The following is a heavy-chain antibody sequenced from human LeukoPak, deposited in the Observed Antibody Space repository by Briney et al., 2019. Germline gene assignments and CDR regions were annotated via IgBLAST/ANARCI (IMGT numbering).Heavy chain of an antibody. D-gene: IGHD4-23*01. Sequence: SETLSLTCTVSYDSIGTYLWNWVRQPAGKGLEWIGRIFASGSTFYSPSLKSRVTISVDTSKNQFSLKLSSVTAADTAVYYCAREDYGSKGGFDYWGQGTLVTVPS. J-gene: IGHJ4*02. CDR3: AREDYGSKGGFDY. CDR2: IFASGST. V-gene: IGHV4-4*07. CDR1: YDSIGTYL.